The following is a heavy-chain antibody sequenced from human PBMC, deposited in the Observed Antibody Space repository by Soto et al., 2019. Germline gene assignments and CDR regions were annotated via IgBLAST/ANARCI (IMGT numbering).Heavy chain of an antibody. V-gene: IGHV4-59*01. J-gene: IGHJ4*02. CDR1: GASISSYY. Sequence: SETLSLTCTVSGASISSYYWTWIRQPPGKGLEWIGNLYYSGSTNYNPSLKSRVTLSVDTSKNQFSLKLSSVTAADTAVYYCARDRNPSQLFYWGQGALVTVS. CDR2: LYYSGST. CDR3: ARDRNPSQLFY.